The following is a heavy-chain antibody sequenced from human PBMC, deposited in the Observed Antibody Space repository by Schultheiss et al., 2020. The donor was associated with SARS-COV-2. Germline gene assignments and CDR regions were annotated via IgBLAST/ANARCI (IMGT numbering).Heavy chain of an antibody. V-gene: IGHV3-49*04. D-gene: IGHD3-16*02. CDR1: GFTFGDYA. CDR2: IRSKAYGGTT. Sequence: GGSLRLSCTASGFTFGDYAMSWVRQAPGKGLEWVGFIRSKAYGGTTEYAASVKGRFTISRDDSKSIAYLQMNSLKTEDTAVYYCTRYYDYVWGSYRDGSDYWGQGTLVTVSS. J-gene: IGHJ4*02. CDR3: TRYYDYVWGSYRDGSDY.